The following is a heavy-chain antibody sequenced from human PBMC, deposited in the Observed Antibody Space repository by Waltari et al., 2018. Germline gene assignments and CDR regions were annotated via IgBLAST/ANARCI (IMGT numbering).Heavy chain of an antibody. J-gene: IGHJ4*02. CDR3: ARDQRGSPPGTFDC. V-gene: IGHV3-21*01. CDR1: GFTFSSYD. D-gene: IGHD1-26*01. Sequence: EVELVESGGGLVKPGGSQRLSGEASGFTFSSYDMNWVTPAPGKGLDWVSSIIISVTDMKYADSVKGRFTISRDNAKKSLYLQMNSLRVDDTAVYYCARDQRGSPPGTFDCWGQGTLVTVSS. CDR2: IIISVTDM.